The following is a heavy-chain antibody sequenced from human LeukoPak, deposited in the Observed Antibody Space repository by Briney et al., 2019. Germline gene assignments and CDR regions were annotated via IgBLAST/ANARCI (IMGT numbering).Heavy chain of an antibody. Sequence: SETLSLTCIVSGGSISPYFWGWIRQPPGKGLEWIGYIFYNGNTNYNPSLKSRLTMSVDTSNKQFSLRLTSVTAADTAVYFCAGYGVIGGNSPDPFDYGGKEIL. CDR2: IFYNGNT. J-gene: IGHJ4*02. CDR1: GGSISPYF. CDR3: AGYGVIGGNSPDPFDY. D-gene: IGHD3-16*01. V-gene: IGHV4-59*08.